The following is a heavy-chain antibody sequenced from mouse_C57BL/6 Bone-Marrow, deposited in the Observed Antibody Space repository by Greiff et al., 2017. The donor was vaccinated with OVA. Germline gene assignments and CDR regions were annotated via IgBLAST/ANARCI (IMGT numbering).Heavy chain of an antibody. V-gene: IGHV5-17*01. CDR2: ISSGSSTI. CDR1: GFTFSDYG. CDR3: ARGYYGPFDY. D-gene: IGHD2-1*01. Sequence: EVKLMESGGGLVKPGGSLKLSCAASGFTFSDYGMHWVRQAPEKGLEWVAYISSGSSTIYYADTVKGRFPISRDPAKNTLFLQITSLKSEATAMYYCARGYYGPFDYWGQGATLTVSS. J-gene: IGHJ2*01.